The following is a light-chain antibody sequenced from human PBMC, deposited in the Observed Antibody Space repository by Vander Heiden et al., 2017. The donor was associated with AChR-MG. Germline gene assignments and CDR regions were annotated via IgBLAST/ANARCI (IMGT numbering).Light chain of an antibody. CDR3: QHVGSSRT. V-gene: IGKV3-20*01. Sequence: EIVLTQSPGTLSLSPGERATLSCRASQIIASSYLAWYQQKPGQAPRLLIFDASSRAAGIPDRFSGSGSATDFTLTITRLEPEDFAMYYCQHVGSSRTFGQGTKVEVK. CDR2: DAS. J-gene: IGKJ1*01. CDR1: QIIASSY.